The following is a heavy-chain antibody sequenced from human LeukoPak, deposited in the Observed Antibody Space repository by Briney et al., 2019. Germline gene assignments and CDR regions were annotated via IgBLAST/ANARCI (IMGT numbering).Heavy chain of an antibody. J-gene: IGHJ1*01. V-gene: IGHV3-21*01. CDR1: GFNFYRYW. D-gene: IGHD3-22*01. CDR3: ARTLTYYYDSSGYYVAEYFQH. CDR2: ISSSSSYI. Sequence: PGGSLRLSCAASGFNFYRYWMNWVRQAPGKGLEWVSSISSSSSYIYYADSVKGRFTISRDNAKNSLYLQMNSLRAEDTAVYYCARTLTYYYDSSGYYVAEYFQHWGQGTLVTVSS.